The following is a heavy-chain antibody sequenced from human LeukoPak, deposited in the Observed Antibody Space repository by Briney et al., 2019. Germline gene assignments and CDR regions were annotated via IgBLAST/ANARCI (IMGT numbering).Heavy chain of an antibody. CDR1: GGSISSGGYY. D-gene: IGHD4-17*01. CDR2: IYHSGST. J-gene: IGHJ4*02. Sequence: KSSETLSLTCTVSGGSISSGGYYWSWIRQPPGKGLEWIGYIYHSGSTYYNPSLKSRVTISVDRSKNQFSLKLSSVTAADTAVYYCARHESYTVTPLFDYWGQGTLVTVSS. V-gene: IGHV4-30-2*01. CDR3: ARHESYTVTPLFDY.